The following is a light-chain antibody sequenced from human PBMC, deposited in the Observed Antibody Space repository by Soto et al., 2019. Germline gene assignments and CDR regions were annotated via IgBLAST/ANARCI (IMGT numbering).Light chain of an antibody. Sequence: DIQMTQSPSSLSASIGDRVTITCRASQSISTDLNWYQQKPGQAPMVLSYGASTLQSGVPSRFAGSGSETDFTLTINSLQPEDFATYYCQQSYTTPRTFGQGTKVEIK. CDR2: GAS. CDR3: QQSYTTPRT. V-gene: IGKV1-39*01. CDR1: QSISTD. J-gene: IGKJ4*01.